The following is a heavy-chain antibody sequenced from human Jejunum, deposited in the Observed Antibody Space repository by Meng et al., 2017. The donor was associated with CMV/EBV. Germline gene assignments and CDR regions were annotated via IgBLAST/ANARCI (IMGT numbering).Heavy chain of an antibody. V-gene: IGHV1-46*04. D-gene: IGHD3-22*01. CDR3: SRGPYYYESSGYYGGQSNWFDP. J-gene: IGHJ5*02. CDR1: YC. CDR2: INPSSGST. Sequence: YCMHWVRQAPGQGLEWMGIINPSSGSTTYARKLQGRVTMTRDPSTSTFYMELSSLTSEDTAVYFCSRGPYYYESSGYYGGQSNWFDPWGQGTLVTVSS.